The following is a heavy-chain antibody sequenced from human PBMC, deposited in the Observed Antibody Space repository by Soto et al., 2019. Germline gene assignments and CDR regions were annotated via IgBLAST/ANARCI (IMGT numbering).Heavy chain of an antibody. Sequence: TLSLTCTVSGGSISSGGYYWSWIRQHPGKGLEWIGYIYYSGSTYYNPSLKSRVTISVDTSKNQFSLKLSSVTAADTAVYYCARAILGEFERIDSWSKGPLVTVPS. CDR3: ARAILGEFERIDS. CDR2: IYYSGST. CDR1: GGSISSGGYY. J-gene: IGHJ4*02. V-gene: IGHV4-31*03. D-gene: IGHD3-16*01.